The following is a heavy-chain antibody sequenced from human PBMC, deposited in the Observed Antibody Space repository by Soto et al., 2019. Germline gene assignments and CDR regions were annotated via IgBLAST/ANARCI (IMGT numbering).Heavy chain of an antibody. V-gene: IGHV3-49*03. D-gene: IGHD4-17*01. J-gene: IGHJ4*02. CDR1: GFTFCENA. CDR2: IRSKAYGGTT. Sequence: GGSLILSCIGSGFTFCENAMSWFRQAPGKGLEWVSFIRSKAYGGTTEYAASVKGRFTISRDDSKSIAYLQMNSLKTEDTAVYFCTTMTNTYYSDYWGQGTLVTVSS. CDR3: TTMTNTYYSDY.